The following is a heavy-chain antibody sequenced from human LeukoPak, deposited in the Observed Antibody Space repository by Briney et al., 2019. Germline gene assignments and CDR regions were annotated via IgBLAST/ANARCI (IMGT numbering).Heavy chain of an antibody. J-gene: IGHJ4*02. CDR2: LSYDESEK. D-gene: IGHD1-26*01. Sequence: GGSLRLSCAASGFTFSAYAMHWVRQAPGKGLEWVAVLSYDESEKHYVDSVKGRFTISRDNSKNTLYLQMNSLRDEDTAVYYCAKGTEFTPWELLVTVRSTRGDGYFDYWGQGTLVTVSS. CDR1: GFTFSAYA. V-gene: IGHV3-30*04. CDR3: AKGTEFTPWELLVTVRSTRGDGYFDY.